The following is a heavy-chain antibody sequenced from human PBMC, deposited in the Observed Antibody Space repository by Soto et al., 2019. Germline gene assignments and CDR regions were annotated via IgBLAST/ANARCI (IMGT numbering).Heavy chain of an antibody. J-gene: IGHJ4*02. V-gene: IGHV3-48*01. Sequence: GGSLRLSCAASGFTFSIYSMNWVRQAPGKGLEWVSYIMPGSSHIYYADSVKGRFTISRDNSKNTQYLQMSSLRADDTAVYYCVKGEYYYDSSACYLIDYWGLGTLVTVSS. CDR1: GFTFSIYS. CDR3: VKGEYYYDSSACYLIDY. CDR2: IMPGSSHI. D-gene: IGHD3-22*01.